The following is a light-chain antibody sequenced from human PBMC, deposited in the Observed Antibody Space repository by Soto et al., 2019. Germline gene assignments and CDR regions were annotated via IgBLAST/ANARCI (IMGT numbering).Light chain of an antibody. Sequence: EIVLTQSPATLSLSPGERATLSCRASQSVDNYLAWYQQKPGQAPRLLIYDVSNRATGTPARFSGSGSGTDFTLSISRLEPEDFAVYYCQQYGSSRTFGQGTKVDIK. CDR2: DVS. V-gene: IGKV3-11*01. CDR1: QSVDNY. CDR3: QQYGSSRT. J-gene: IGKJ1*01.